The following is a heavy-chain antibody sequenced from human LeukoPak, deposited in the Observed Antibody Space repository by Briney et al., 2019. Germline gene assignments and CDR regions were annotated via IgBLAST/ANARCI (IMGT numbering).Heavy chain of an antibody. CDR3: VKSYSSGYPANWFDP. V-gene: IGHV3-30*18. J-gene: IGHJ5*02. Sequence: PGGSLRLSCAASGFTFSTYAMNWVRQAPGKGLEWVALISYDGSKKYFADAVKGRFTISRDNSKNTLDLQMDSLRSEDTAVYYCVKSYSSGYPANWFDPWGQGTLVTVSS. D-gene: IGHD3-22*01. CDR1: GFTFSTYA. CDR2: ISYDGSKK.